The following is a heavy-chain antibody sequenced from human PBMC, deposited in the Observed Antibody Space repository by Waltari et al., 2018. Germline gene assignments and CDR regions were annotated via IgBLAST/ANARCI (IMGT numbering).Heavy chain of an antibody. CDR3: ATISVITIFGKGMDV. J-gene: IGHJ6*02. CDR1: GFTFSSYA. D-gene: IGHD3-3*01. CDR2: ISYDGSNK. V-gene: IGHV3-30-3*01. Sequence: QVQLVESGGGVVQPGRSLRLSCAASGFTFSSYAIHWVRQAPGKGLEWVAVISYDGSNKYYADSVKGRFTISRDNSKNTLYLQMNSLRAEDTAVYYCATISVITIFGKGMDVWGQGTTVTVSS.